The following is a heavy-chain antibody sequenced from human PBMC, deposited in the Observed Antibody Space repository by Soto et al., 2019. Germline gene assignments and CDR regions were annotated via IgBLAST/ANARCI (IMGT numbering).Heavy chain of an antibody. CDR3: ARGSDMIAVEFHFDY. CDR1: GGTFSSYA. CDR2: IIPIFGTA. D-gene: IGHD3-22*01. V-gene: IGHV1-69*13. J-gene: IGHJ4*02. Sequence: GASVKVSCKASGGTFSSYAISWVRQAPGQGLEWMGGIIPIFGTANYAQKFQGRVTITADESTSTAYMELSSLRSEDTAVYYCARGSDMIAVEFHFDYWGQGTLVTVSS.